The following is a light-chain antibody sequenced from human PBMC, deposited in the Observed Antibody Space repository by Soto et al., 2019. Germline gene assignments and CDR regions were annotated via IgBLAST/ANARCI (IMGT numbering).Light chain of an antibody. CDR1: QSVGRY. V-gene: IGKV3-11*01. J-gene: IGKJ5*01. CDR3: QQRNNWPPIT. Sequence: ENVLTQSPAILSLSPGDTATLSCRASQSVGRYLAWYQQKPGQAPRLVIYDASNRATGVPDRFSGSGSGTDFTLSISNLEPEDFAIDYCQQRNNWPPITFGQGTR. CDR2: DAS.